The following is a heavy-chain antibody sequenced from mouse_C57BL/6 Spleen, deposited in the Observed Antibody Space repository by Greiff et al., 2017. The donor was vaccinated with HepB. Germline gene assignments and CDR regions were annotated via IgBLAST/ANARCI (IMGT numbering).Heavy chain of an antibody. CDR3: ARSPIYYGYGDY. CDR1: GYAFSSYW. D-gene: IGHD2-2*01. CDR2: IYPGDGDT. J-gene: IGHJ4*01. V-gene: IGHV1-80*01. Sequence: VQLVESGAELVKPGASVKISCKASGYAFSSYWMNWVKQRPGKGLEWIGQIYPGDGDTNYNGKFKGKATLTADKSSSTAYMQLSSLTSEDSAVYFCARSPIYYGYGDYWGQGTSVTVSS.